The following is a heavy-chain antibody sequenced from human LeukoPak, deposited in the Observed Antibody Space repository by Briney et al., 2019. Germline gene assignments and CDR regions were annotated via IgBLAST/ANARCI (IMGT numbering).Heavy chain of an antibody. CDR3: ARVAVEGREFFQH. D-gene: IGHD6-19*01. V-gene: IGHV3-66*02. Sequence: GGSLRLSCTASTFTVSSNCMGWVRQAPGKGLEWVSLIYTAGNTYYADSVKGRFTTSRDISKSTLYLEMNSLRTDDTAVYYCARVAVEGREFFQHWGQGTLVTVSS. CDR2: IYTAGNT. J-gene: IGHJ1*01. CDR1: TFTVSSNC.